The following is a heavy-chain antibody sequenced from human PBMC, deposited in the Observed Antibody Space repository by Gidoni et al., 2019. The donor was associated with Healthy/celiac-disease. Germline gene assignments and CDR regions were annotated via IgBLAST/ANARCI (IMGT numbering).Heavy chain of an antibody. D-gene: IGHD2-21*02. CDR2: ISYDGSNK. V-gene: IGHV3-30-3*01. J-gene: IGHJ4*02. Sequence: TFSSYAMHWVRQAPGKGLEWVAVISYDGSNKYYADSVKGRFTISRDNSKNTLYLQMNSLRAEDTAVYYCARGIRTGTAVDYWGQGTLVTVSS. CDR1: TFSSYA. CDR3: ARGIRTGTAVDY.